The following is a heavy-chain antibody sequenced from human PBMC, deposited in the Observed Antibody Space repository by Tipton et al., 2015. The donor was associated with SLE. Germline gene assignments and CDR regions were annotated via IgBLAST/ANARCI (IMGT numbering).Heavy chain of an antibody. V-gene: IGHV3-49*04. D-gene: IGHD3-22*01. J-gene: IGHJ3*02. Sequence: SLRLSCTASGFTFGDYAMSWARQAPGKGLEWVGFIRSKAYGGTTEYAASVKGRFTISRDDSKSIAYLQMNSLKTEDTAVYYCTGDSGGPHAFVIWGQGTLVTFSS. CDR1: GFTFGDYA. CDR3: TGDSGGPHAFVI. CDR2: IRSKAYGGTT.